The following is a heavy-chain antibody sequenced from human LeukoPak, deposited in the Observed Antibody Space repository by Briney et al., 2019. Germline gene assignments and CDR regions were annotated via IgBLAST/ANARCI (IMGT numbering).Heavy chain of an antibody. CDR3: ARETVAGTFDY. V-gene: IGHV3-11*01. Sequence: GGSLRLSCAASGFTFIDYYISWIRQAPGKGLEWVSDISSSGDITSYADSVKGRFTISRDNAKKSLHLQMNSLRAEDSAVYYCARETVAGTFDYWGQGTAVTVSS. CDR2: ISSSGDIT. D-gene: IGHD6-19*01. J-gene: IGHJ4*02. CDR1: GFTFIDYY.